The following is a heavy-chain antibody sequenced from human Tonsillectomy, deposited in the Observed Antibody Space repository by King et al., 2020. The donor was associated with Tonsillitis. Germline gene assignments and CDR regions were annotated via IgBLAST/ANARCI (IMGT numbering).Heavy chain of an antibody. J-gene: IGHJ4*02. CDR2: TYYRSKWYY. V-gene: IGHV6-1*01. D-gene: IGHD6-13*01. CDR3: ARSPAGTLRVVQY. Sequence: VQLQQSGPGLVKPSQTLSLTCAISGDSVSSYSAMWSWIRQSPSRGLEWLGRTYYRSKWYYDSAVSVSSRITISPDTSKNQLSLQLNSVTPEDTAVYYCARSPAGTLRVVQYWGQGTLVTVSA. CDR1: GDSVSSYSAM.